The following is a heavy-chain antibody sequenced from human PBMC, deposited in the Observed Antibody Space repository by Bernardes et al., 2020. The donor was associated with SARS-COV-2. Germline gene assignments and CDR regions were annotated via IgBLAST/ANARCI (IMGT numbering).Heavy chain of an antibody. D-gene: IGHD5-12*01. CDR3: ARGDYDYRMFYYGMDV. J-gene: IGHJ6*02. CDR1: GGSISSGSYY. CDR2: IYSNGNT. Sequence: SETLSLTCTVSGGSISSGSYYWSWIRQPAGKGLEWIGRIYSNGNTDYSPSLKNRGIISVDTSKNQFYLDWYSVTAADTAVYYCARGDYDYRMFYYGMDVWGQGTTVTVSS. V-gene: IGHV4-61*02.